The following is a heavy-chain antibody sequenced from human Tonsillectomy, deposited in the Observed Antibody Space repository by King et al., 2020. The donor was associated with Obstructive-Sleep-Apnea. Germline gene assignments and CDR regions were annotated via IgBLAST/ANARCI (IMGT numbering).Heavy chain of an antibody. V-gene: IGHV3-30-3*01. D-gene: IGHD2-2*01. CDR2: ISYDGSNK. Sequence: VQLVESGGGVVQPGRSLRLSCTASRFTFSSYAIHWVRQAPGKGLEWVALISYDGSNKYYADSVKGRFTISRDNSKNTLYLQMNSLRTEDTAVYYCARLDRPGTRDYYYHYGMDVWGQGTTVTVSS. J-gene: IGHJ6*02. CDR3: ARLDRPGTRDYYYHYGMDV. CDR1: RFTFSSYA.